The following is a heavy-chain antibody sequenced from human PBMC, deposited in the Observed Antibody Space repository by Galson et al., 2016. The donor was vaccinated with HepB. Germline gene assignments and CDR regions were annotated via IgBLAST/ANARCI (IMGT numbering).Heavy chain of an antibody. CDR1: GFTFRNYG. CDR2: ICSGGNSK. J-gene: IGHJ3*02. D-gene: IGHD3-22*01. Sequence: SLRLSCAASGFTFRNYGMNWVRQGPGKGLEWVAVICSGGNSKYYADSMKGRFTISRDNSKNTLYLQMNSLRAEDTSIAICEIANYISGPYHAFDIWGQGTTVTVSS. V-gene: IGHV3-33*01. CDR3: EIANYISGPYHAFDI.